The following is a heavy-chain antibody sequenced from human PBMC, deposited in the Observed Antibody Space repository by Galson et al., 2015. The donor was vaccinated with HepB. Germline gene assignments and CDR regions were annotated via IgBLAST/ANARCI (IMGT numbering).Heavy chain of an antibody. J-gene: IGHJ3*01. D-gene: IGHD3-3*01. CDR2: TYYRSRWYN. V-gene: IGHV6-1*01. CDR3: VSGTGAFDV. CDR1: GDSVSSNSVA. Sequence: CAISGDSVSSNSVAWNWIRQSPSRGLECLGRTYYRSRWYNDYAVSVKSRITINPDTSKDQFSLQLNSVTPDDTAVYYCVSGTGAFDVWGQGTMVTVSS.